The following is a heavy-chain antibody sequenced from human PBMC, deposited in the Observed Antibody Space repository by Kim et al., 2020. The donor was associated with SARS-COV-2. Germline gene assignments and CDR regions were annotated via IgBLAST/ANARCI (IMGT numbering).Heavy chain of an antibody. D-gene: IGHD2-2*01. J-gene: IGHJ6*02. Sequence: GGSLRLSCAASGFTFDDYAMHWVRQAPGKGLEWVSGISWNSGSIGYADSVKGRFTISRDNAKNSLYLQMNSLRAEDTALYYCAKDIGDIVVVPADYYYYYGMDVWGQGTTVTVSS. V-gene: IGHV3-9*01. CDR1: GFTFDDYA. CDR2: ISWNSGSI. CDR3: AKDIGDIVVVPADYYYYYGMDV.